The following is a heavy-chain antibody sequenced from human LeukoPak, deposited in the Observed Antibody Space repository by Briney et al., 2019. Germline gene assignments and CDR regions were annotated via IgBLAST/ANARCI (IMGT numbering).Heavy chain of an antibody. CDR2: ISYDGSNK. V-gene: IGHV3-30*03. Sequence: GGSLRLSCAASGFTFSSYGMHWVRQAPGKGLEWVAVISYDGSNKYYADSVKGRFTISRDNSKNTLYLQMNSLRAEDTAVYYCARGGSSSWSQWGYWGQGTLVTVSS. J-gene: IGHJ4*02. CDR3: ARGGSSSWSQWGY. CDR1: GFTFSSYG. D-gene: IGHD6-13*01.